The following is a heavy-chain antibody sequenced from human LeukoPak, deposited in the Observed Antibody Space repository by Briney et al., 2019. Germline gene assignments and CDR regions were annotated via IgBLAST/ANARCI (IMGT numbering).Heavy chain of an antibody. J-gene: IGHJ4*02. D-gene: IGHD6-13*01. CDR1: GGTFSSYA. CDR2: IIPIFGTA. CDR3: ARGAGSSWYMDYFDY. Sequence: SVKVSCKASGGTFSSYAISWVRQTPGQGLEWMGRIIPIFGTANYAQKFQGRVTITTDESTSTAYMELSSLRSEDTAVYYCARGAGSSWYMDYFDYWGPGTLVTVSS. V-gene: IGHV1-69*05.